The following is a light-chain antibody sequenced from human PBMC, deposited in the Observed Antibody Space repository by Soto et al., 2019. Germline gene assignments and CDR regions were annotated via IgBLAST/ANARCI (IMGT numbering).Light chain of an antibody. V-gene: IGLV2-14*03. CDR1: SSGVGGVKS. Sequence: QSALSQPASVSGSPGQSITISCTETSSGVGGVKSISWYQQHPGKAPKLMIYDVTHRASVVSDRFSGSKSGDTASLSISDLQIEDEAQYYCTSYTTRSTVFGGGTKVTVL. J-gene: IGLJ2*01. CDR2: DVT. CDR3: TSYTTRSTV.